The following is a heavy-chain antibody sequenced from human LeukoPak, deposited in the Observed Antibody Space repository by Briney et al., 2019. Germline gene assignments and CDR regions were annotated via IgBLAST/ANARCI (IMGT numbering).Heavy chain of an antibody. D-gene: IGHD2-21*02. J-gene: IGHJ5*02. CDR3: ARGRGGDCYSCWFDP. V-gene: IGHV3-7*01. CDR1: GFTFSNYW. Sequence: QAGGSLRLSCAASGFTFSNYWMSWVRQAPGKGLEWVANIKQDGSEKYSVDSVKGRFTISRDNAKNSLYLQMNSLRAEDTAVYYCARGRGGDCYSCWFDPWGQGTLVTVSS. CDR2: IKQDGSEK.